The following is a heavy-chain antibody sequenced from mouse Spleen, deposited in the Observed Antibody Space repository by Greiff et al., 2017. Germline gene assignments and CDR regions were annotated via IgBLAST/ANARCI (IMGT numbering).Heavy chain of an antibody. Sequence: QVQLQQPGAELVMPGASVKLSCKASGYTFTSYWMHWVKQRPGQGLEWIGEIDPSDSYTNYNQKFKGKATLTVDKSSSTAYMQLSSLTSEDSAVYYCARSGLRFPFDYWGQGTTLTVSS. CDR1: GYTFTSYW. V-gene: IGHV1-69*01. D-gene: IGHD1-1*01. CDR2: IDPSDSYT. CDR3: ARSGLRFPFDY. J-gene: IGHJ2*01.